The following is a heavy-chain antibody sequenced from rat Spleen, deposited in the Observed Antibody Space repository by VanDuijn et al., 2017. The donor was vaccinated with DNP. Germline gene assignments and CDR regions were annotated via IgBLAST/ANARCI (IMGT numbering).Heavy chain of an antibody. V-gene: IGHV5-27*01. Sequence: EVQLVDSGGGVVQPGRSLKLSCAASGFTFNYHDMAWVRQAPAKGLEWVAYIGSPAYAPYYTDSVKGRFAISRDNAKSTLYLQMNSLRSEDMATYYCVRWNSGHFDYWGQGVMVTVSS. D-gene: IGHD4-3*01. CDR1: GFTFNYHD. CDR3: VRWNSGHFDY. J-gene: IGHJ2*01. CDR2: IGSPAYAP.